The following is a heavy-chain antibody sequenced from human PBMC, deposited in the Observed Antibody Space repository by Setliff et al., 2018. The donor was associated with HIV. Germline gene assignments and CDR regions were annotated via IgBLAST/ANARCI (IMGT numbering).Heavy chain of an antibody. CDR3: ARDKDEDYGSTSFDY. CDR1: GGSFSGYY. Sequence: PSETLSLTCAVYGGSFSGYYWSWIRQPPGKGLEWIGEINHSGSTNYNPSLKSRVTISVDTSKNQFSLKLSSVTAADTAVYYCARDKDEDYGSTSFDYWGQGILVTVSS. D-gene: IGHD4-17*01. J-gene: IGHJ4*02. CDR2: INHSGST. V-gene: IGHV4-34*01.